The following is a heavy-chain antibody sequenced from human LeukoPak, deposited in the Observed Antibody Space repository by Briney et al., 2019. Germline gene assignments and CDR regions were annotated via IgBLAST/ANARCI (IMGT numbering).Heavy chain of an antibody. V-gene: IGHV3-23*01. Sequence: GGSLRLSCAASGFTFSSYAMSWVRQAPGKGLEWVSAISGSGGSTYYADSVKGRFTISRDNSKSTLYLQMNSLRAEDTAVYYCAKVDGIVGATPAFDIWGQGTMVTVSS. CDR3: AKVDGIVGATPAFDI. CDR1: GFTFSSYA. J-gene: IGHJ3*02. D-gene: IGHD1-26*01. CDR2: ISGSGGST.